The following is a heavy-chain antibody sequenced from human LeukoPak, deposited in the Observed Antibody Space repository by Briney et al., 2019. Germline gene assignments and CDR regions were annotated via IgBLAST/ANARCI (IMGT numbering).Heavy chain of an antibody. CDR2: INNGGGGT. CDR1: GFIFTDYA. Sequence: GGSLRLSCQASGFIFTDYAMSWVRQASGKGLEWVSSINNGGGGTFFADSVKGRFTISRDDSRGMVYLQMNSLSAEDTAVYYCARSGLATCHYWGQGTLVTVSS. J-gene: IGHJ4*02. CDR3: ARSGLATCHY. D-gene: IGHD3-10*01. V-gene: IGHV3-23*01.